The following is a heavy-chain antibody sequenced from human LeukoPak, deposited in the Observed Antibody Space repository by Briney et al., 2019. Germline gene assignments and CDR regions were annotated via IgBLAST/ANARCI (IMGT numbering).Heavy chain of an antibody. D-gene: IGHD3-16*02. CDR1: GFTFSNSW. J-gene: IGHJ4*02. V-gene: IGHV3-74*01. CDR2: ITSDESST. CDR3: ARAVDRLSH. Sequence: GGSLRLSCAASGFTFSNSWMHWVRQPPGKGLVWVSYITSDESSTNYADSVKGRFTISRDNAKNTLYLQMNSLRAEDTAVYYCARAVDRLSHWGQGALVTVSS.